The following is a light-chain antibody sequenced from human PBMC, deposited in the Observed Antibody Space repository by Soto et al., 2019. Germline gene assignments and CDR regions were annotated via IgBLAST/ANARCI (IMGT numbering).Light chain of an antibody. CDR3: QQSYSNVIT. Sequence: DIPMTQSPSSLSASVGDRVTITCRASQDISDYVTWYQQRPGNAPKVLVYGASSLQSGVPSRFSGSGAGTDFTLTITSLQPEDFGIYYCQQSYSNVITFGQGTRLEI. J-gene: IGKJ5*01. V-gene: IGKV1-39*01. CDR1: QDISDY. CDR2: GAS.